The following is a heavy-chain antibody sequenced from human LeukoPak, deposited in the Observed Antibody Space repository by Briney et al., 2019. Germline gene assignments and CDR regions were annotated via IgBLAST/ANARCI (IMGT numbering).Heavy chain of an antibody. Sequence: SETLSLTCTVSGGSITSSGYYWGWIRQPPGKGLEWIASIHYSGSTNYNPSLKSRLTISVDTSKNQFSLKLSSVTAADTAVYYCARGSATGFAYWGQGTLVTVSS. CDR1: GGSITSSGYY. CDR3: ARGSATGFAY. D-gene: IGHD1-1*01. V-gene: IGHV4-39*07. J-gene: IGHJ4*02. CDR2: IHYSGST.